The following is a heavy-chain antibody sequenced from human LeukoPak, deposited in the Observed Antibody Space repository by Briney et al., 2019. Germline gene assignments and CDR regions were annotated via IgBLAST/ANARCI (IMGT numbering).Heavy chain of an antibody. CDR2: IKQDGSEK. Sequence: GGSLRLSSAASGFTFSSYWMSWVRQAPGKGLEWVANIKQDGSEKYYVDSVKGRFTISRDNAKNSLYLQMNSLRAEDTAVYYCARDFPYYDFWSGYYKELYFDYWGQGTLVTVSS. V-gene: IGHV3-7*01. CDR3: ARDFPYYDFWSGYYKELYFDY. CDR1: GFTFSSYW. J-gene: IGHJ4*02. D-gene: IGHD3-3*01.